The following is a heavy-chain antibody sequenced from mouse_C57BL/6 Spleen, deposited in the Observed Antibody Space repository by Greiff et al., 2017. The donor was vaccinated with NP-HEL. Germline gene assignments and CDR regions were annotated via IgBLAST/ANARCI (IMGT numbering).Heavy chain of an antibody. CDR1: GYSITSGYY. Sequence: DVQLQESGPGLVKPSQSLSLTCSVTGYSITSGYYWNWIRQFPGNKLEWMGYISYDGSNNYNPSLKNRISITRDTSKNQFFLKLNSVTTEDTATYYCARRNDYAGASMDYWGQGTSVTVSS. D-gene: IGHD2-4*01. V-gene: IGHV3-6*01. CDR2: ISYDGSN. CDR3: ARRNDYAGASMDY. J-gene: IGHJ4*01.